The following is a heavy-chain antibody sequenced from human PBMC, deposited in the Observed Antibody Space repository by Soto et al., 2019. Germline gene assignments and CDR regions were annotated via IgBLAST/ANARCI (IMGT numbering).Heavy chain of an antibody. Sequence: GGSLRLSCAASGFTFSSYDMHWVRQAPGKGLEWVAVIWYDGTNKYYVDSVKGRFTISRDNSQNTLYLQMNSLRAEDTAVYYCARNSLLSPWTLNYWGQGTMVTVYS. J-gene: IGHJ4*02. CDR1: GFTFSSYD. CDR3: ARNSLLSPWTLNY. V-gene: IGHV3-33*01. D-gene: IGHD3-10*01. CDR2: IWYDGTNK.